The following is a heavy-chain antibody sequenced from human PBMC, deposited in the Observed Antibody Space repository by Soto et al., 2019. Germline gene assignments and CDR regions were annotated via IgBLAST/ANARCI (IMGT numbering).Heavy chain of an antibody. CDR2: ISGSGGT. V-gene: IGHV3-23*01. CDR1: GITFRSYA. J-gene: IGHJ4*02. D-gene: IGHD6-13*01. CDR3: AKLTAA. Sequence: GGSLRLSCAVSGITFRSYAMNWVRQAPGKGLEWVSNISGSGGTYYADSVKGRFTVSRDNSKNTVYLQMNSLRDEDTAVYYCAKLTAAWGQGTLVTVSS.